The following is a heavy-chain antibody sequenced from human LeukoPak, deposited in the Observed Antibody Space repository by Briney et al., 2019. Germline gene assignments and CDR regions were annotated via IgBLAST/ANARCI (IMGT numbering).Heavy chain of an antibody. V-gene: IGHV4-59*01. D-gene: IGHD3-10*01. CDR3: AREFGGQNNWFDP. J-gene: IGHJ5*02. CDR2: IHYNGNT. CDR1: GGSISTYY. Sequence: SETLSLTCTVSGGSISTYYWSWIRQPPGKGLERIGYIHYNGNTNYNPSLKSRVTISVDRSKNQFSLKLSSVTAADTAVYYCAREFGGQNNWFDPWGQGTLVTVSS.